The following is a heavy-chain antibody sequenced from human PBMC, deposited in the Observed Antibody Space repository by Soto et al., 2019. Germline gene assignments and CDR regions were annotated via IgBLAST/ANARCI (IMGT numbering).Heavy chain of an antibody. J-gene: IGHJ6*02. V-gene: IGHV3-49*04. CDR1: GFTFGDYA. CDR2: IRSKAYGGTT. D-gene: IGHD6-13*01. Sequence: GGSLRLSCTASGFTFGDYAMSWVRQAPGKGLEWVGFIRSKAYGGTTEYAASVKGRFTISRDDSKSMAYLQMNSLKTEDTAVYYCTRDLRAAGTALYYYGMDVWGQGTTVTVSS. CDR3: TRDLRAAGTALYYYGMDV.